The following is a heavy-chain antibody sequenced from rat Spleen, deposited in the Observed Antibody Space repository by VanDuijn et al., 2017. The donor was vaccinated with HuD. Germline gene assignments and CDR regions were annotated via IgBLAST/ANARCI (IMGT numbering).Heavy chain of an antibody. D-gene: IGHD1-9*01. CDR1: GFTFSDYY. J-gene: IGHJ2*01. CDR3: TRAIVGYYGYTYYFDY. V-gene: IGHV5-7*01. CDR2: LSYDGRSS. Sequence: EVQLVESGGGLVQPGRSLKLSCAASGFTFSDYYMAWVRQAPTKGLEWVATLSYDGRSSYYRDSVKGRFTISRDNAKSTLYLQMNSLRSEDTATYYCTRAIVGYYGYTYYFDYWGQGVMVTLL.